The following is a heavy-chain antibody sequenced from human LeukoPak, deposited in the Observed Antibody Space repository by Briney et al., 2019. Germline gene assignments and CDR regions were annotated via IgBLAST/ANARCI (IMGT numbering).Heavy chain of an antibody. V-gene: IGHV3-21*01. CDR1: GFTFSSYS. Sequence: GGSLRLSCAASGFTFSSYSMNWVRQAPGKGLEWVSSISSSSSYIYYADSVKGRFTISRDNAKKSLYLQMNSLRAEDTAVYYCAELGITMIGGVWGQGTLVTVSS. CDR2: ISSSSSYI. CDR3: AELGITMIGGV. J-gene: IGHJ4*02. D-gene: IGHD3-10*02.